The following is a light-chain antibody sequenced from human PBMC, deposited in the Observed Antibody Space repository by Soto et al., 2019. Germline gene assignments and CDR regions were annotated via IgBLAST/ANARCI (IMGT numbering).Light chain of an antibody. Sequence: EIVLTQSPGTLSLSPRERATLSCRASQSISGSYLAWYQQKPGQAPRLLIFAASSRATGIPDRFNGSVSGTDFTLSISSLEPEDFAVYYCQQYGTSPYTFGHGTKLESK. CDR3: QQYGTSPYT. J-gene: IGKJ2*01. CDR2: AAS. CDR1: QSISGSY. V-gene: IGKV3-20*01.